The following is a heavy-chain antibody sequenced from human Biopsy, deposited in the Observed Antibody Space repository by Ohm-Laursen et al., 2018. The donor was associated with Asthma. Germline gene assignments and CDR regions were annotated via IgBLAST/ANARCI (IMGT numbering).Heavy chain of an antibody. J-gene: IGHJ4*02. Sequence: SLRLSCAASGFAVSRDHMFWVRQAPGKGLEWVSVIYSGGTSHTADSVRGRLTISRDYSKNTLYLQMHSLRAEDTAVYYCARGDSSNWSHYYFDYWGQGTLGTVSS. D-gene: IGHD3-22*01. CDR3: ARGDSSNWSHYYFDY. CDR1: GFAVSRDH. V-gene: IGHV3-53*01. CDR2: IYSGGTS.